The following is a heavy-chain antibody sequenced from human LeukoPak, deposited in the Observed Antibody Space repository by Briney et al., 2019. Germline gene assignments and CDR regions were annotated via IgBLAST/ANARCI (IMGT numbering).Heavy chain of an antibody. V-gene: IGHV1-24*01. Sequence: EASVKVSCKVSGYTLTESSMHWVRQAPGKGLEWVAGFDPEGGEKTYAQKFKGRVTMTEATSTEKAYMELSSVKSEDTAVYSCATDNYYGSGSYYRFDHWGQGTLVTVSS. D-gene: IGHD3-10*01. CDR3: ATDNYYGSGSYYRFDH. J-gene: IGHJ4*02. CDR2: FDPEGGEK. CDR1: GYTLTESS.